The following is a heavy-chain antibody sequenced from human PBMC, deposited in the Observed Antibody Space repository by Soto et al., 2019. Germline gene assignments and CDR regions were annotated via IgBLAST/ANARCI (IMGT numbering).Heavy chain of an antibody. CDR3: ATGHLRRFLMDV. V-gene: IGHV1-24*01. D-gene: IGHD3-3*01. CDR1: GYTLTELS. CDR2: FDPEDGET. J-gene: IGHJ6*02. Sequence: GASMKVSCKVSGYTLTELSMHWVRQAPGKGLEWMGGFDPEDGETIYAQKFQGRVTMTEDTSTDTAYMELSSLRSEDTAVYYCATGHLRRFLMDVWGQGTTVTVSS.